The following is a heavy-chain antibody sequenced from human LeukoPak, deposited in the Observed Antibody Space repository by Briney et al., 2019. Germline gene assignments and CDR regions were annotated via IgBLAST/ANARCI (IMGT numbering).Heavy chain of an antibody. CDR1: GCSISSSSYY. CDR2: IYYSGST. D-gene: IGHD6-19*01. Sequence: SETLSLTCTVSGCSISSSSYYWGWIRQPPGKGLEWIGSIYYSGSTYYNPSLKSRVTISVDTSKNQFSLKLSSVTAADTAVYYCARHRLPSSGWYLGYFDYWGQGTLVTVSS. V-gene: IGHV4-39*01. CDR3: ARHRLPSSGWYLGYFDY. J-gene: IGHJ4*02.